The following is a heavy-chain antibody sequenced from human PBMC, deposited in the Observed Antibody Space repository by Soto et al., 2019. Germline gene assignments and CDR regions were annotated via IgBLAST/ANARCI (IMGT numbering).Heavy chain of an antibody. Sequence: SETLSLTCTVSGGSISSGGYYWSWIRQHPGKCLEWIGYIYYSGSTYYNPSLKSRVTISVDTSKNQFSLKLSSVTAADTAVYYCAREDAFASASWDYWGQGTLVTVSS. CDR3: AREDAFASASWDY. V-gene: IGHV4-31*03. J-gene: IGHJ4*02. CDR2: IYYSGST. CDR1: GGSISSGGYY. D-gene: IGHD2-21*01.